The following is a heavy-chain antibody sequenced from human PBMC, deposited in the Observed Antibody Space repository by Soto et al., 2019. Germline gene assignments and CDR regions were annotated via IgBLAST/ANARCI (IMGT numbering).Heavy chain of an antibody. CDR2: IIPLFGTT. CDR1: GDTFKNCV. V-gene: IGHV1-69*05. D-gene: IGHD3-10*01. J-gene: IGHJ6*02. CDR3: AAELGFGKLSVV. Sequence: ASVKVSCKASGDTFKNCVISWVRQAPGQGLEWMGGIIPLFGTTDFAQRFQGRLTITTDESTTTAYMELSRLRSEDTATYYCAAELGFGKLSVVWGQGTTVTVSS.